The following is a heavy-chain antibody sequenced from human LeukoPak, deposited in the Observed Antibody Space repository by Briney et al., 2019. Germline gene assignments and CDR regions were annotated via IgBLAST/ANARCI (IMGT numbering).Heavy chain of an antibody. J-gene: IGHJ5*02. CDR2: ISSSSSYI. CDR1: GFTFSSYS. Sequence: GGSLRLSCAASGFTFSSYSMNWVRQAPGKGLECVSSISSSSSYIYYADSVKGRFTISRDNAKNSLYLQMNSLRAEDTAVYYCARVSSSWYSNYWFDPWGQGTLVTVSS. D-gene: IGHD6-13*01. CDR3: ARVSSSWYSNYWFDP. V-gene: IGHV3-21*01.